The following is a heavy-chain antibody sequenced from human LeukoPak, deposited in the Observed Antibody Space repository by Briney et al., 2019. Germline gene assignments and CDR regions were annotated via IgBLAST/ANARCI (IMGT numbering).Heavy chain of an antibody. D-gene: IGHD2-2*01. V-gene: IGHV4-34*01. CDR3: ARGYCSSTSCPNWFDP. Sequence: SETLSLTCAVYGGSFSGYYWSWIRQPPGKGLEWSGEINHSGSTNYNPSLKSRVTISVDTSKNQFSLKLSSVTAADTAVYYCARGYCSSTSCPNWFDPWGQGTLVTVSS. CDR1: GGSFSGYY. J-gene: IGHJ5*02. CDR2: INHSGST.